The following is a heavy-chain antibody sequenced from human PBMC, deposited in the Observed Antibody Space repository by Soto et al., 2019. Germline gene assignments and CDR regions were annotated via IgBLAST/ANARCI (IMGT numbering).Heavy chain of an antibody. J-gene: IGHJ6*02. D-gene: IGHD3-10*01. CDR3: ARVTYGSGSTGYYYGMDV. CDR1: GGTFSSYT. V-gene: IGHV1-69*02. CDR2: IIPILGIA. Sequence: GASVKVSCKASGGTFSSYTISWVRQAPGQGLEWMGRIIPILGIANYAQKFQGRVTITADKSTSTAYMELSSLRSEDTAVYYCARVTYGSGSTGYYYGMDVWGQGTKVTVSS.